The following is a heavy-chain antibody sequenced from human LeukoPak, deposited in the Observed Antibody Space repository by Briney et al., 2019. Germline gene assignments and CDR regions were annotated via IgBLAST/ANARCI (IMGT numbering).Heavy chain of an antibody. CDR3: ARAIFGVVTHDY. D-gene: IGHD3-3*01. CDR1: GGSISSGSYY. V-gene: IGHV4-61*02. J-gene: IGHJ4*02. Sequence: SETLSLTCTVSGGSISSGSYYWSWIRQPAGKGLEWIGRIYTSGSTNYNPSLQSRVTISVDTSKNQFSLKLSSVTAADTAVYYCARAIFGVVTHDYWGQGTLVTVSS. CDR2: IYTSGST.